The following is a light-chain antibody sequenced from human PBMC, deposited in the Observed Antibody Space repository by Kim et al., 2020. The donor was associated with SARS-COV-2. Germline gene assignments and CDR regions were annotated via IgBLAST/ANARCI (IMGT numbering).Light chain of an antibody. CDR2: DAS. CDR3: QQRSNWPRT. CDR1: QSVSSY. J-gene: IGKJ2*01. Sequence: EIVLTQSPATLSLSPGERATLSCRASQSVSSYLAWYQHKPGQAPRLLIYDASNRATGVPARFSGGGSGTDFTLTISSLETEDFAVYYCQQRSNWPRTFGQGTKLEI. V-gene: IGKV3-11*01.